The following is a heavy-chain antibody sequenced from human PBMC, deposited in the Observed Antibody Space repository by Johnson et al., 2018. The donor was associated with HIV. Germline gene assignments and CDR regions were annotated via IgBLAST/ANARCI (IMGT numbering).Heavy chain of an antibody. D-gene: IGHD6-13*01. J-gene: IGHJ3*01. CDR1: GFTFSSYG. V-gene: IGHV3-30*19. CDR3: ARDWSDIAAAVTGAFDV. Sequence: QVQLVESGGGVVQPGGSLRLSCAASGFTFSSYGMHWVRRAPGRGLEWVALISYAGATQYYADSVKGRFTISRDNSKNTLYLQMNSLRAEDTAVYYCARDWSDIAAAVTGAFDVWGQGTMVTVSS. CDR2: ISYAGATQ.